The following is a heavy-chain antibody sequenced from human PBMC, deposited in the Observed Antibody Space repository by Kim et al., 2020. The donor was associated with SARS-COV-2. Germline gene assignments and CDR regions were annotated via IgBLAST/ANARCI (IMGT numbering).Heavy chain of an antibody. CDR3: ARGSPVTTFYYYYGMDV. Sequence: SETLSLTCAVYGGSFSGYYWSWIRQPPGKGLEWIGEINHSGSTNYNPSLKSRVTISVDTSKNHFSLKLSSVTAADTSVYYCARGSPVTTFYYYYGMDVWGQGTTVTVSS. V-gene: IGHV4-34*01. CDR1: GGSFSGYY. CDR2: INHSGST. D-gene: IGHD4-17*01. J-gene: IGHJ6*02.